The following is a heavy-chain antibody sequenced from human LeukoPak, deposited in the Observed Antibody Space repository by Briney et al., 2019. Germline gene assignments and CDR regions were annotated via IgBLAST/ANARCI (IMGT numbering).Heavy chain of an antibody. V-gene: IGHV3-30-3*01. CDR1: GFTFSSYA. Sequence: SGGSLRLSCAASGFTFSSYAMHWVRQAPGKGLEWVAVISYDGSNKYYADSVKGRFTISRDNSKNTLYLQMNSLRAEDTAVYYCARAGVRMAVAGKVGDYWGQGTLVTVSS. D-gene: IGHD6-19*01. CDR2: ISYDGSNK. J-gene: IGHJ4*02. CDR3: ARAGVRMAVAGKVGDY.